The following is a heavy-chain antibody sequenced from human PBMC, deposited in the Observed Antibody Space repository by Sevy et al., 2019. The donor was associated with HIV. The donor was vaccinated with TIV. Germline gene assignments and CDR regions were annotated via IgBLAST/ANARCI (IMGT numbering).Heavy chain of an antibody. CDR1: GFTFKNAW. CDR3: TAGVGTSNFDY. J-gene: IGHJ4*02. D-gene: IGHD3-3*01. Sequence: GGSLRLSCLASGFTFKNAWMSWVRQTPGKGLEWVGRIKSKTDGGTRDFAAVVKGRFAITRDDSKNTVSLQMDNLRTEVTAIYYCTAGVGTSNFDYWGQGILVTVSS. V-gene: IGHV3-15*01. CDR2: IKSKTDGGTR.